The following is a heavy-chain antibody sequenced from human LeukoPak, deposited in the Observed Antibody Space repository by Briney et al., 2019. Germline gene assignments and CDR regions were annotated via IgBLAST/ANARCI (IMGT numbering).Heavy chain of an antibody. CDR2: IFYSGST. CDR3: ASLTKRRYFDYFFDS. Sequence: SETLSLTCTVSGGSVSSINSHWGWIRQSPGKGLEWIGNIFYSGSTSWNPSLKSRVTMSVDSSKNQFSLKMSSVTAADTAVYFCASLTKRRYFDYFFDSWGQGTLVTVSS. CDR1: GGSVSSINSH. V-gene: IGHV4-39*01. D-gene: IGHD3-9*01. J-gene: IGHJ4*02.